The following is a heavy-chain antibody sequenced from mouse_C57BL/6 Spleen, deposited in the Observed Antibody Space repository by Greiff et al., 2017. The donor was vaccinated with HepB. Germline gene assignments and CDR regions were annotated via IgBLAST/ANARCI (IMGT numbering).Heavy chain of an antibody. V-gene: IGHV3-6*01. CDR2: ISYDGSN. D-gene: IGHD2-2*01. Sequence: EVQLQESGPGLVKPSQSLSLTCSVTGYSITSGYYWNWIRQFPGNKLEWMGYISYDGSNNYNPSLKNRISITRDTSKNQFFLKLNSVTTEDTATYYCARYGYSFAYWGQGTLVTVSA. J-gene: IGHJ3*01. CDR1: GYSITSGYY. CDR3: ARYGYSFAY.